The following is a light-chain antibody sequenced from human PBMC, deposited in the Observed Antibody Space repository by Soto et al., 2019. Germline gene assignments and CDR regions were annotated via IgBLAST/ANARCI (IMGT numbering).Light chain of an antibody. J-gene: IGKJ1*01. CDR1: QHLVYSDGNVY. CDR3: MQGKHWAWR. Sequence: DVVMTQSPLSLPVTLGQPASLSCRSSQHLVYSDGNVYLNWFHQRPGQSPRRLIYDVSQRDSGVPERFSGSGSGTDFTLTISRVEAEDVGVYSGMQGKHWAWRFGQGTKVEIK. V-gene: IGKV2-30*01. CDR2: DVS.